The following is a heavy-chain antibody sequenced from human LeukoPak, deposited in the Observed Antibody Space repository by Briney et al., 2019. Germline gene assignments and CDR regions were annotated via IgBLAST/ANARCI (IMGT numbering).Heavy chain of an antibody. V-gene: IGHV3-11*04. CDR2: ISSSGSIL. CDR1: GFTFSHYY. J-gene: IGHJ4*02. Sequence: GGSLRLSCAASGFTFSHYYMSWIRQAPGKGLEWVSYISSSGSILYYADSVKGRFTISRDNAKNSLHLQMNSLRAEDTAVYYCARDSSNSYDYWGQGTLVTVSS. CDR3: ARDSSNSYDY. D-gene: IGHD1-1*01.